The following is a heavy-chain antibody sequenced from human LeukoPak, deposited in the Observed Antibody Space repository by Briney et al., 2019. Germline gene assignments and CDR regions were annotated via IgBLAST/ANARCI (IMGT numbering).Heavy chain of an antibody. J-gene: IGHJ3*01. Sequence: GGSLRLSCVASGFTFSSYAMSWVRQAPGKGLEWVSVIGGSGGSTDYADSVKGRFTISRDNSNNTLYLQMNSLRADDTALYNCAKSIRMTTVTTGDAFGVWGQGTMVTVSS. V-gene: IGHV3-23*01. CDR3: AKSIRMTTVTTGDAFGV. CDR1: GFTFSSYA. D-gene: IGHD4-17*01. CDR2: IGGSGGST.